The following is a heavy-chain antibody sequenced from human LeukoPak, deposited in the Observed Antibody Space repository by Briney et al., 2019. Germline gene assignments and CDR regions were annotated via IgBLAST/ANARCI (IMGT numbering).Heavy chain of an antibody. CDR1: GGSISGSSYF. J-gene: IGHJ4*02. V-gene: IGHV4-39*01. CDR3: ATYSGYDLRY. Sequence: SETLSLTCTVSGGSISGSSYFWGWIRQPPGKGLEWIASIYYSGSTYYNPSLKSRVTISVDASKNQFSLKLTSVIAADTAVYYCATYSGYDLRYWGQGTLVTVSS. D-gene: IGHD5-12*01. CDR2: IYYSGST.